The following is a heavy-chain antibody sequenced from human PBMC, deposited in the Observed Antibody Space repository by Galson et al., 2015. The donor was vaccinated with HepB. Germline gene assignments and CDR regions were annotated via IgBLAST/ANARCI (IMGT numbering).Heavy chain of an antibody. Sequence: QSGAEVKKPGESLKISCKGSGYSFTSYWIGWVRQMPGKGLEWMGIIYPGDSDTRYSPSFQGQVTISADKSISTAYLQWSSLKASDTAMYYCARLFYYYGSGSYYNPSPLDYWGQGTLVTVSS. J-gene: IGHJ4*02. V-gene: IGHV5-51*01. CDR1: GYSFTSYW. CDR2: IYPGDSDT. CDR3: ARLFYYYGSGSYYNPSPLDY. D-gene: IGHD3-10*01.